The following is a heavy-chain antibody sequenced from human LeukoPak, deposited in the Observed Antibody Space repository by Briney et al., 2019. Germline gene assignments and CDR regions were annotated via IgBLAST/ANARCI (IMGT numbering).Heavy chain of an antibody. CDR2: ISSSSSYI. CDR1: GFTFSTYS. CDR3: ASECIAATAMDV. Sequence: GGSLRLSCAASGFTFSTYSMNRVRQAPGKGLEWVSSISSSSSYIYYADSVKGRFTISRDNAKNSLYLQMNSLRAEDTAVYYCASECIAATAMDVWGKGTTVTVSS. J-gene: IGHJ6*04. V-gene: IGHV3-21*01. D-gene: IGHD6-13*01.